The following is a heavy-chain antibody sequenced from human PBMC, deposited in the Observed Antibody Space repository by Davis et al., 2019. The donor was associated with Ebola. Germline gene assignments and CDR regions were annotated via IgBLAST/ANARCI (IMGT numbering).Heavy chain of an antibody. CDR2: IYSGGST. CDR1: GFTVSSNY. V-gene: IGHV3-53*04. CDR3: AREIIVGAFEY. D-gene: IGHD1-26*01. J-gene: IGHJ4*02. Sequence: GESLKISCAASGFTVSSNYMSWVRQAPGKGLEWVSVIYSGGSTYYADSVKGRFTISRHNSKNTLYLQMNSLRAEDTAVYYCAREIIVGAFEYWGQGTLVTVSS.